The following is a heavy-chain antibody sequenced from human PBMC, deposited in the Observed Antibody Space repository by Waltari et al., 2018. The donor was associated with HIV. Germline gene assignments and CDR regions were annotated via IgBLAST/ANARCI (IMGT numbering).Heavy chain of an antibody. D-gene: IGHD1-7*01. V-gene: IGHV4-38-2*02. CDR3: ARDIGSRKETTYFDY. CDR2: IYHSGST. J-gene: IGHJ4*02. Sequence: QVQLQESGPGLVTPSETLSLTCAVSGYSISSGYNWGWFRQPPGNGLEWIGTIYHSGSTYYNPSLKSRVTISVDTSTNQFALKLSSVTAADTAVYYCARDIGSRKETTYFDYWGQGTLVTVSS. CDR1: GYSISSGYN.